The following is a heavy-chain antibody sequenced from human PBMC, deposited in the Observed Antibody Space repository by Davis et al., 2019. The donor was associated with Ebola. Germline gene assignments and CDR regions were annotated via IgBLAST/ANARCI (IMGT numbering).Heavy chain of an antibody. J-gene: IGHJ4*02. CDR1: GYSFTSYW. Sequence: GESLKISCKGSGYSFTSYWIGWVRQMPGKGQEWMGMIYPGDSDTKYSPSFQGQVNMSADKSITTAYPQWSSLKPSDTAMYYCARHRPFGDYAIDFWAQGTLVTVSS. CDR3: ARHRPFGDYAIDF. CDR2: IYPGDSDT. D-gene: IGHD4-17*01. V-gene: IGHV5-51*01.